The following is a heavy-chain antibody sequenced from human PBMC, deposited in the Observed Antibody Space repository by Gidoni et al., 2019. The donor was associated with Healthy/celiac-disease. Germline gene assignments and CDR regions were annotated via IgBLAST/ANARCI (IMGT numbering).Heavy chain of an antibody. CDR2: SSSSGSNI. J-gene: IGHJ3*02. D-gene: IGHD3-10*01. CDR1: GFPFSDYY. V-gene: IGHV3-11*01. Sequence: QVQLVESGGGLVKPGGSLRLSCAASGFPFSDYYMSWIRQGPGKGREWVSYSSSSGSNIYYADSVKGRFTISRDNAKNSLYLQRNSLRAEDTAVYYCARVAQVLGADAFDIWGQGTMVTVSS. CDR3: ARVAQVLGADAFDI.